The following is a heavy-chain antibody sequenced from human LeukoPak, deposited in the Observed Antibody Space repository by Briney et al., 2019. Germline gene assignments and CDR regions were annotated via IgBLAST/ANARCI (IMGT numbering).Heavy chain of an antibody. CDR3: ARDRVYYMDV. J-gene: IGHJ6*03. CDR1: GTSVTTNNNY. CDR2: LYYNGNT. Sequence: SETLSLTCTVSGTSVTTNNNYWVWIRQPPGKGLEWIGSLYYNGNTFYNASFKSRVTISEDTSKNQFSLKLSSVTAADTAVYYCARDRVYYMDVWGKGTTVTVSS. V-gene: IGHV4-39*07.